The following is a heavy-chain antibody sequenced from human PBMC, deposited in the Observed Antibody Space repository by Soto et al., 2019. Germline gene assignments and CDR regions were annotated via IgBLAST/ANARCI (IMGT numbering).Heavy chain of an antibody. CDR3: TTYHGDYNFDH. D-gene: IGHD4-17*01. V-gene: IGHV1-24*01. CDR2: FDPDEAET. CDR1: GYTLNEVA. J-gene: IGHJ5*02. Sequence: QVQLVQSGAEVKKPGASVKVSCKVYGYTLNEVAMHWVRQAPGKGLEWLGGFDPDEAETIYAQHFQGRVTMTVDTSTDTVYMELSIQRSQDTALYFCTTYHGDYNFDHWGQGTLVTVSS.